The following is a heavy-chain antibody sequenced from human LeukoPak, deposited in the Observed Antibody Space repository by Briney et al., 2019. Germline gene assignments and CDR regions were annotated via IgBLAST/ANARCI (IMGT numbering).Heavy chain of an antibody. CDR2: IGGSSGST. J-gene: IGHJ4*02. Sequence: PGGSLRLSCAASGFTFSSNSMNWVRPAPGKGLEWVTGIGGSSGSTYYADSVKGRFTISRYNAKNSLYLQMNSLRDEDTAVYYCARADSQLVRPPFDYWGQGTLVTVSS. CDR3: ARADSQLVRPPFDY. V-gene: IGHV3-21*01. D-gene: IGHD6-13*01. CDR1: GFTFSSNS.